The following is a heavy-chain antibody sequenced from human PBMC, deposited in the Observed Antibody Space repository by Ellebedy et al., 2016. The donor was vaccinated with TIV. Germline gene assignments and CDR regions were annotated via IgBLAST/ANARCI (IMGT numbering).Heavy chain of an antibody. J-gene: IGHJ4*02. D-gene: IGHD6-19*01. CDR1: GFTFSSYW. V-gene: IGHV3-74*01. Sequence: GESLKISCAASGFTFSSYWMHWVRQAPGKGLVWVSRIYNDGTRTSYAESVKGRFTISRDNSKNTLYLQMNSLRAEDTAVYYCARGEYSSGWGVHWGQGILVTVSS. CDR2: IYNDGTRT. CDR3: ARGEYSSGWGVH.